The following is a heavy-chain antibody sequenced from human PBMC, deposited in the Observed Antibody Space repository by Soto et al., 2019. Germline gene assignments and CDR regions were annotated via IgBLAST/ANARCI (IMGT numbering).Heavy chain of an antibody. CDR3: AYDGRSWYPIYS. CDR1: GFSLNTRGVS. J-gene: IGHJ5*01. Sequence: SGPTLVNPTQTLTLTCTFSGFSLNTRGVSVGWFRQPPGEALECLAFIFWDDHKRYSPSLKSRLTITKDTSKNQVVLTMTNMDPVDTASYYFAYDGRSWYPIYSRGQRAPVTVSA. V-gene: IGHV2-5*02. D-gene: IGHD6-13*01. CDR2: IFWDDHK.